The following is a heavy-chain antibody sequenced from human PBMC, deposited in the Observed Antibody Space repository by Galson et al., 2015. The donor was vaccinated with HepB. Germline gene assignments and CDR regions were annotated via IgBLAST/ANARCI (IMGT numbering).Heavy chain of an antibody. CDR2: IYSGGST. V-gene: IGHV3-53*01. CDR3: ARCFRVAAGHYYFDF. J-gene: IGHJ4*02. D-gene: IGHD6-13*01. Sequence: SLRLSCAASAFTVSTSYMSWVRQAPGKGLEWVSVIYSGGSTDYADSVKGRFTISRDSSKNTHSLQMNSLRAEDTAVYYCARCFRVAAGHYYFDFWGQGTLVTVSS. CDR1: AFTVSTSY.